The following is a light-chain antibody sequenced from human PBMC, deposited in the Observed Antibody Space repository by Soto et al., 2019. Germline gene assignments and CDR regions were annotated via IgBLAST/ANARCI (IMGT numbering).Light chain of an antibody. CDR3: TSYTRDTALV. J-gene: IGLJ1*01. Sequence: SALTQPASVCGSPGHSITISCTGTSTDVGTYNYVSWYQHHPGKAPKLIIYEVSNRPSGVSNRFSGSKSGSTASLTISGLQAEDEADYHCTSYTRDTALVFGTGTKVTVL. CDR2: EVS. V-gene: IGLV2-14*01. CDR1: STDVGTYNY.